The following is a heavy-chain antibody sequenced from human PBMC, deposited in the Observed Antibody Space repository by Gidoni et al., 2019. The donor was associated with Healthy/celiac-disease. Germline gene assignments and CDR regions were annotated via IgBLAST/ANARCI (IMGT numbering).Heavy chain of an antibody. CDR2: ISSSGSTI. CDR1: GFTFSSYE. Sequence: EVQLVESGGGLVQPGGSLRLSCAASGFTFSSYEMNWVRQAPGKGLEWVSYISSSGSTIYYADSVKGRFTISRDNAKNSLYLQMNSLRAEDTAVYYCARDGRGYCSGGSCSDFDYWGQGTLVTVSS. CDR3: ARDGRGYCSGGSCSDFDY. V-gene: IGHV3-48*03. D-gene: IGHD2-15*01. J-gene: IGHJ4*02.